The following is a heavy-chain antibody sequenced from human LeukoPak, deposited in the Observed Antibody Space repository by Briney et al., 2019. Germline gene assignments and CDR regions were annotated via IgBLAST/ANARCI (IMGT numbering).Heavy chain of an antibody. Sequence: SETLSLTCTVSGASIGSYYWSWIRQPPGKGLEWIGYMYYGLSTNYNPSLKSRVTMSVDPSKNQCSLKLSSVTAAVTAVYYCARHGYCHYDSSGYYYVFQYWGQGALATVSS. D-gene: IGHD3-22*01. CDR2: MYYGLST. J-gene: IGHJ1*01. CDR3: ARHGYCHYDSSGYYYVFQY. V-gene: IGHV4-59*08. CDR1: GASIGSYY.